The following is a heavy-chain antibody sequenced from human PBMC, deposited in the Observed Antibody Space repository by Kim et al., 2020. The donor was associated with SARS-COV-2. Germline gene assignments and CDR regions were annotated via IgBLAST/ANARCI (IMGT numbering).Heavy chain of an antibody. J-gene: IGHJ4*02. D-gene: IGHD3-16*01. V-gene: IGHV3-72*01. Sequence: GGSLRLSCAASGFTFSDYYIEWVRQAPGQGLEWVARTRNKANRYTTEYAASVMGRFTISRDDSEMYLQMNSLKTEDTAVYYCARERGGGFFDCWGQGTLVTVSS. CDR3: ARERGGGFFDC. CDR1: GFTFSDYY. CDR2: TRNKANRYTT.